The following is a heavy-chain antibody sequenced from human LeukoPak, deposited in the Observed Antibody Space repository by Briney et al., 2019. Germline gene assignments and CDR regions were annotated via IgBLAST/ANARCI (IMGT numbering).Heavy chain of an antibody. CDR2: ISWNSGSI. CDR1: GFTFDDYA. D-gene: IGHD5-18*01. CDR3: AKDKRAGYSYGYLDY. J-gene: IGHJ4*02. Sequence: PGGSLRLSCAASGFTFDDYAMHWVRQAPGKGLEWVSGISWNSGSIGYADSVKGRFTISRDNAKNSLYLQMNSLRAEDTALYYCAKDKRAGYSYGYLDYWGQGTLVTVSS. V-gene: IGHV3-9*01.